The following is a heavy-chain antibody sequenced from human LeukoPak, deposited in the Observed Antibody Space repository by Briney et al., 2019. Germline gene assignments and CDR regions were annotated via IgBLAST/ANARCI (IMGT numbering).Heavy chain of an antibody. CDR3: ARGDSGSYYFDY. J-gene: IGHJ4*02. CDR1: GFTFSTYT. Sequence: GGSLRLSCAASGFTFSTYTMSWVRQAPGKGLEWVSAINTGGGTSSADSVKGRFTISRDNAKNSLYLQMNSLRAEDTAVYYCARGDSGSYYFDYWGQGTLVTVSS. D-gene: IGHD1-26*01. V-gene: IGHV3-23*01. CDR2: INTGGGT.